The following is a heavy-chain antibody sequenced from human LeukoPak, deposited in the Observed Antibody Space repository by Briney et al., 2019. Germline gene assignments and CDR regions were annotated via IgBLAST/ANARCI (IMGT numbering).Heavy chain of an antibody. J-gene: IGHJ4*02. Sequence: ASVKVSCKASGYTFTDYLINWVRQAPGQGLEWVGAISTKNGYTKLAQKFQGRVAMTKDTSANTIYMDLKSLTFDDTAVYSCAREKLWFGEFPFDNWGQGTLVSVSS. CDR2: ISTKNGYT. D-gene: IGHD3-10*01. V-gene: IGHV1-18*01. CDR1: GYTFTDYL. CDR3: AREKLWFGEFPFDN.